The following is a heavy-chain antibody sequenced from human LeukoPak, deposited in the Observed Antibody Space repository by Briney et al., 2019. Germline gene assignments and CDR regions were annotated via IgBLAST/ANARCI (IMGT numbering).Heavy chain of an antibody. Sequence: GGSLRLSFAAPGFTFSSYGMHWVRQAPGKGLEWVAFIRYDGSNKYYADSVKGRFTISRDNSKNTLYLQMNSLRAEDTAVYYCAKDHEDLVVVVAAWDWFDPWGQGTLVTVSS. CDR3: AKDHEDLVVVVAAWDWFDP. J-gene: IGHJ5*02. CDR1: GFTFSSYG. D-gene: IGHD2-15*01. CDR2: IRYDGSNK. V-gene: IGHV3-30*02.